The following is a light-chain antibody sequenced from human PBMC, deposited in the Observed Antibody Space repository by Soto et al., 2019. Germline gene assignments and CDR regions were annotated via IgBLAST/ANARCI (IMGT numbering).Light chain of an antibody. CDR2: EVS. CDR3: CSYTSSTSAV. V-gene: IGLV2-14*01. J-gene: IGLJ2*01. CDR1: SSDVGRYNY. Sequence: QSALTQPASVSGSPGQSITISCTGTSSDVGRYNYVSWFQQHPGKAPKLMIFEVSTRPSGVSNRFSGSNSGNTASLTISGLQIEDEADYYCCSYTSSTSAVFGGGTQLTVL.